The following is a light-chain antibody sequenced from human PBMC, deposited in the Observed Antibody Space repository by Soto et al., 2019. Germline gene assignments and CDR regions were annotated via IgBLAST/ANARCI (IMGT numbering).Light chain of an antibody. CDR1: SSDVGGYNY. CDR2: EVT. V-gene: IGLV2-8*01. Sequence: QSALTQPPSASGSPGQSVTISCTGTSSDVGGYNYVSGYQQYPGRAPKLMIYEVTQRPSGVPDRFSGTKSGNTASLTVSGLQAEDDADYDCSSYAASNNFYFVFGGGTKLTVL. J-gene: IGLJ3*02. CDR3: SSYAASNNFYFV.